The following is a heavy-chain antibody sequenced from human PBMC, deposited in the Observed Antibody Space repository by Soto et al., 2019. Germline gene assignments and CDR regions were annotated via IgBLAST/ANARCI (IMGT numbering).Heavy chain of an antibody. CDR2: INPNSGGT. CDR1: GYTFTGYY. V-gene: IGHV1-2*04. CDR3: ARDGGYCSSTSCYVLEYGMDV. D-gene: IGHD2-2*01. Sequence: QVQLVQSGAEVKKPGASVKVSCKASGYTFTGYYMHWVRQAPGQGLEWMGWINPNSGGTNYAQKFQGWVTMTRDTSISTAYMELSRLRSDDTAVYYCARDGGYCSSTSCYVLEYGMDVWGQGTTVTVSS. J-gene: IGHJ6*02.